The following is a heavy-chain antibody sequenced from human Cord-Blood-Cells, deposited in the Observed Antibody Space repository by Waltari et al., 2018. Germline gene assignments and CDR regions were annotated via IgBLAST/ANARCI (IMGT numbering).Heavy chain of an antibody. CDR1: GFTSSSYG. J-gene: IGHJ2*01. Sequence: QVQLVESGGGVVQPGRSLRLSCAASGFTSSSYGMHWVRQAPGKGLEWVAVIWYDGSNKYYADSVKGRFTISRDNSKNTLYLQMNSLRAEDTAVYYCAREKTGVGFAWWYFDLWGRGTLVTVSS. CDR2: IWYDGSNK. D-gene: IGHD7-27*01. V-gene: IGHV3-33*01. CDR3: AREKTGVGFAWWYFDL.